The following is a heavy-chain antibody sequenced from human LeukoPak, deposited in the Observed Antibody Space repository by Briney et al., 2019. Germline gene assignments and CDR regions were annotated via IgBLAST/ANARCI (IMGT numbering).Heavy chain of an antibody. Sequence: SQTLSLTCTVSGGSISSGGYYWSWIRQHPGKGLEWIGYIYYSGSTYYNPSLKSRVTISVDTSKNQFSLKLSSVTAADTDVYYCARGEYGSGSLNYYYYGMDVWGQGTTVTVSS. CDR3: ARGEYGSGSLNYYYYGMDV. D-gene: IGHD3-10*01. CDR2: IYYSGST. CDR1: GGSISSGGYY. V-gene: IGHV4-31*03. J-gene: IGHJ6*02.